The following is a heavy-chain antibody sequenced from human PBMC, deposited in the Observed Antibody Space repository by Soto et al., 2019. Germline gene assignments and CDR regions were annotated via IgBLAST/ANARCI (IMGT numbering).Heavy chain of an antibody. CDR2: IKPGGGTT. J-gene: IGHJ4*02. D-gene: IGHD1-1*01. CDR1: GYTFTSYY. CDR3: ARLRWERLPDH. Sequence: QVQLMQSGAEVKKPGASVKVSCKASGYTFTSYYMHWVRQAPGQGLEWMGIIKPGGGTTSYAQKLQGRVTMTRDTSTSTVSMELSSLRSEDTAVYYCARLRWERLPDHWGQGTLVSVSS. V-gene: IGHV1-46*04.